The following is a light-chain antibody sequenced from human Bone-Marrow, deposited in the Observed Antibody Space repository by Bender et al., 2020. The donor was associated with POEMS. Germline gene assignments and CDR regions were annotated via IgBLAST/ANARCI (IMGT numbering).Light chain of an antibody. CDR3: CSYAGPWV. J-gene: IGLJ3*02. CDR1: SSDVGPYNL. V-gene: IGLV2-23*01. Sequence: QSALTQPASVSGSPGQSITISCTGTSSDVGPYNLVSWYQQHPGKAPKVIIYEDTKRPSGVSDRFSGSNSGNTASLTISWLQAEDEADYYCCSYAGPWVFGGGTKLTVL. CDR2: EDT.